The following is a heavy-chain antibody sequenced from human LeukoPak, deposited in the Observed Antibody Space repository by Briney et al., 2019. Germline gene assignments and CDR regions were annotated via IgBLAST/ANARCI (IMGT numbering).Heavy chain of an antibody. Sequence: GGSLRLSCAASDFTFSSSGMTWVRQAPWKGLEWVSTVSSSGENTYYADSVKGRFTISRDNSKNTLYLQMNSLRAEDTAVYYCAKGAYYDLWGQGTLVTVSS. CDR1: DFTFSSSG. V-gene: IGHV3-23*01. D-gene: IGHD3-22*01. CDR3: AKGAYYDL. J-gene: IGHJ4*02. CDR2: VSSSGENT.